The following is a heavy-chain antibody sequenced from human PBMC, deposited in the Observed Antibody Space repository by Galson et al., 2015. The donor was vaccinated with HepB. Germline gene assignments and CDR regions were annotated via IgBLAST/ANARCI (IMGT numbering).Heavy chain of an antibody. V-gene: IGHV1-24*01. J-gene: IGHJ4*02. CDR2: FDPEDGET. CDR3: ATVIISSGWYRVGTLGY. D-gene: IGHD6-19*01. CDR1: GYTLTELS. Sequence: SVKVSCKVSGYTLTELSMHWVRQAPGKGLEWMGGFDPEDGETIYAQKFQGRVTMTEDTSTDTAYMELSSLRSEDTAVYYCATVIISSGWYRVGTLGYWGQGTLVTVSS.